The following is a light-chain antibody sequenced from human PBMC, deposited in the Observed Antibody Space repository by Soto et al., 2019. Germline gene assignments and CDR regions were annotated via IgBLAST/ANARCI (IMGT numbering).Light chain of an antibody. CDR1: SSDVRDYNY. CDR3: SSYAGSNNFV. J-gene: IGLJ2*01. CDR2: EVS. Sequence: QSALTQPPSASGSPGQSVTISCTGTSSDVRDYNYVSWYQQHPGKAPKLMIYEVSKRPSGVPDRFSGYKSGNTASLTVSGLKDENEAYYSCSSYAGSNNFVFGGGTKLTVL. V-gene: IGLV2-8*01.